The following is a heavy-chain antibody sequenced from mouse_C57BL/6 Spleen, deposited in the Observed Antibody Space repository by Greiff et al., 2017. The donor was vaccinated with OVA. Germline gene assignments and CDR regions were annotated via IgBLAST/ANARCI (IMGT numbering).Heavy chain of an antibody. D-gene: IGHD2-4*01. J-gene: IGHJ3*01. CDR3: ARAGYDYAWFAY. V-gene: IGHV5-17*01. Sequence: EVKLVESGGGLVKPGGSLKLSCAASGFTFSDYGMHWVRQAPEKGLEGVAYISSGSSTIYYADTVKGRFTISRDNAKNTLFLQMTSLRSEDTAMYYCARAGYDYAWFAYWGQGTLVTVSA. CDR2: ISSGSSTI. CDR1: GFTFSDYG.